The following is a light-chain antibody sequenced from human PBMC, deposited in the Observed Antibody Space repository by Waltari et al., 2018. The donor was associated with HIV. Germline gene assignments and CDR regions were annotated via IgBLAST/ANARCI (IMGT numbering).Light chain of an antibody. V-gene: IGLV3-10*01. CDR3: YSTDSSGFGV. Sequence: SYELTQPPSVSVSPGQTARITCSGDALTKKYAYWYQQKSGQAPVLVIYEDSKRPSGIPDRLSGSRSGTMATLTISGAQVEDEGDYHCYSTDSSGFGVFGGGTKLTVL. CDR2: EDS. CDR1: ALTKKY. J-gene: IGLJ2*01.